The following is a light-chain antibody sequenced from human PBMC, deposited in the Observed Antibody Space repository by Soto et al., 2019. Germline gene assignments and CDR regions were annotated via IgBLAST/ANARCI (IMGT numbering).Light chain of an antibody. CDR3: QQYVSSPLIT. J-gene: IGKJ5*01. CDR1: QSVSSSY. CDR2: GAS. V-gene: IGKV3-20*01. Sequence: EIVLTQSPGTLSLSPGERATLSCRASQSVSSSYLAWYQQKPGQAPRLLIYGASSRATGIPDRFSGSGSGTDFTLTISRLEPEDFAVYYCQQYVSSPLITFGQGTRLEIK.